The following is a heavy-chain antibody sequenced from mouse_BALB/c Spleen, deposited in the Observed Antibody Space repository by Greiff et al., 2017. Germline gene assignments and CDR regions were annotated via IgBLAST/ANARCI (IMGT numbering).Heavy chain of an antibody. CDR1: GFNIKDTY. Sequence: EVQLQQSGAELVKPGASVKLSCTASGFNIKDTYMHWVKQRPEQGLEWIGRIDPANGNTKYDPKFQGKATITADTSSNTAYLQLSSLTSEDTAVYYCAGYDGYLGDYWGQGTSVTVSS. V-gene: IGHV14-3*02. CDR3: AGYDGYLGDY. D-gene: IGHD2-3*01. J-gene: IGHJ4*01. CDR2: IDPANGNT.